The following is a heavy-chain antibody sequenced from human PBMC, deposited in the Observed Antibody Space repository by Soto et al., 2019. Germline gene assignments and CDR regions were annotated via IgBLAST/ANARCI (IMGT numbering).Heavy chain of an antibody. V-gene: IGHV3-23*01. CDR1: GFTFNNYA. Sequence: EVQLLESGGGLVQPGGSLRLSCAASGFTFNNYAMGWVRQAPGKGLEWVSAITDSGDDTYYIDSVKGRFTISRDNSKSTLYLQMSSLRGEDTAIYYCAKLGSSSWSPHYYFDYWGQGTLVTVSS. CDR3: AKLGSSSWSPHYYFDY. J-gene: IGHJ4*02. CDR2: ITDSGDDT. D-gene: IGHD2-2*01.